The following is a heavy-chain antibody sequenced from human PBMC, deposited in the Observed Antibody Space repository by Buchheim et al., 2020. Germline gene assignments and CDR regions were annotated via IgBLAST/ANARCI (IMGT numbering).Heavy chain of an antibody. CDR1: GYTFTSFY. CDR2: INPSGGST. J-gene: IGHJ4*02. V-gene: IGHV1-46*01. Sequence: QAQLVQSGAEVKKPGASVKVSCKASGYTFTSFYMHWVRQAPGQGLEWMGIINPSGGSTSYAQKFQGRVTMTRDTSTRTVYMELRSLCSEDTAVYYCARGFLGYGGNIFFGLDYWGQGTL. CDR3: ARGFLGYGGNIFFGLDY. D-gene: IGHD4-23*01.